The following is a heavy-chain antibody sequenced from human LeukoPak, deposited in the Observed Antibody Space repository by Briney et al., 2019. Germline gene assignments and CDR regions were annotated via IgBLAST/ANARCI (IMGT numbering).Heavy chain of an antibody. CDR3: VKDLSLVGARGCYFDY. V-gene: IGHV3-64D*09. Sequence: GGSLRLSCSASGFTFSSHPMHWVRQAPGKGLEYVSAITTNGDSTNYADSVKGRFTISRDNSKNTLYLQMSSLRAEDTAVYYCVKDLSLVGARGCYFDYWGQGTLVTVSS. CDR1: GFTFSSHP. J-gene: IGHJ4*02. CDR2: ITTNGDST. D-gene: IGHD1-26*01.